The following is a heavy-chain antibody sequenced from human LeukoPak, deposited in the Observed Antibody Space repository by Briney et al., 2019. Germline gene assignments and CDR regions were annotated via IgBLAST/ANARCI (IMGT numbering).Heavy chain of an antibody. CDR3: AREGGYYSHWFDP. D-gene: IGHD3-22*01. Sequence: PGGSLRLSCAASGFTFSSYSMNWVRQAPGKGLEWVSSISSSSSYIYYADSVKGRFTISRDNAKNTLYLQMNSLRAEDTAVYYCAREGGYYSHWFDPWGQGTLVTVSS. J-gene: IGHJ5*02. V-gene: IGHV3-21*01. CDR1: GFTFSSYS. CDR2: ISSSSSYI.